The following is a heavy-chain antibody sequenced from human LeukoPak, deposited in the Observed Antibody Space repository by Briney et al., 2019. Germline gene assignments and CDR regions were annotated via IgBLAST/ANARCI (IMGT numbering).Heavy chain of an antibody. J-gene: IGHJ4*02. V-gene: IGHV1-18*01. CDR2: ISPYNGRT. CDR1: GYTFITYG. Sequence: ASVKVSCKASGYTFITYGINWMRQAPGQGLEWMAWISPYNGRTDYAPKFQDRVTLTTNTSTGTVFMELRDLTSADTAQYYCARRGGGSPWSDYWGQGTLVTVSS. D-gene: IGHD1-26*01. CDR3: ARRGGGSPWSDY.